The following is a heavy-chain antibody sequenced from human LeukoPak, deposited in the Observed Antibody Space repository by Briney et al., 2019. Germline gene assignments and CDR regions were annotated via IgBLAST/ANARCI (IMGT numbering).Heavy chain of an antibody. CDR1: GYTFISYG. J-gene: IGHJ4*02. V-gene: IGHV1-18*01. CDR3: AREGSTVTSCFDY. CDR2: ISGYNGDT. Sequence: ASVKVSCKASGYTFISYGISWVRQAPGQGLEWMGWISGYNGDTNYAEKFQGRVTLTTDTYTNTAYMELRSLRSDDTAAYYCAREGSTVTSCFDYWGQGTLVTVS. D-gene: IGHD4-11*01.